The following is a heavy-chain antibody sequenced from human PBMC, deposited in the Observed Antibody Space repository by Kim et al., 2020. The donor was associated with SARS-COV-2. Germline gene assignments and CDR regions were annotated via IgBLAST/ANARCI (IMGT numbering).Heavy chain of an antibody. Sequence: AQKFQGRVTMTRDTSTSTVYMELSSLRSEDTAVYYSARDLGGYSYEVDYWGQGTLVTVSS. CDR3: ARDLGGYSYEVDY. V-gene: IGHV1-46*01. J-gene: IGHJ4*02. D-gene: IGHD5-18*01.